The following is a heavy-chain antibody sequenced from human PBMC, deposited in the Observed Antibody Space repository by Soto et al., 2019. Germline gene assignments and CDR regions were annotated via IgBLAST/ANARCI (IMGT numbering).Heavy chain of an antibody. V-gene: IGHV4-34*01. CDR1: GGSFSGYY. D-gene: IGHD3-3*01. Sequence: SETLSLTCAVYGGSFSGYYWSWIRQPPGKGLEWIGEINHSGSTNYNPSLKSRVTISVDTSKNQFSLKLSSVTAADTAVYYCARARVRFWSGYPFDPWGQGTLVTV. J-gene: IGHJ5*02. CDR2: INHSGST. CDR3: ARARVRFWSGYPFDP.